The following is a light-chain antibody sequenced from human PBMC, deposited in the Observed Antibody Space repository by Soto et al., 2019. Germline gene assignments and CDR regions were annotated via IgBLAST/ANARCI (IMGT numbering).Light chain of an antibody. CDR1: GSDVGGYNY. CDR2: DVT. Sequence: QSVLTQPRSVSGSPGQSVTISCTGTGSDVGGYNYVSWYQQHPGKAPKLMIFDVTTRPSGVPDRFSGSKSGNTATLTISGLQAEDEADYYCCSYVSTYTYVFGTGTKVTVL. CDR3: CSYVSTYTYV. J-gene: IGLJ1*01. V-gene: IGLV2-11*01.